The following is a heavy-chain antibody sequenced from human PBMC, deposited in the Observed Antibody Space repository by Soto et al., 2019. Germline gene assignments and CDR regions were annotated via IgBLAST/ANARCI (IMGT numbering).Heavy chain of an antibody. CDR1: GASITQDY. D-gene: IGHD6-13*01. CDR2: VSSTGST. CDR3: ARAAMGGSSCPFDY. J-gene: IGHJ4*02. V-gene: IGHV4-59*01. Sequence: SETLSLTCTVSGASITQDYWNWIRQSPGKGLEWIVSVSSTGSTVYNPSLTSRVTVSLDTSKNQFSLTLNSVTAADTAVYHCARAAMGGSSCPFDYWGQGTLVT.